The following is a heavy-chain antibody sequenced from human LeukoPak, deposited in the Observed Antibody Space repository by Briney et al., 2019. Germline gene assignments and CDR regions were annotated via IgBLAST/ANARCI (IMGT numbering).Heavy chain of an antibody. CDR2: ISGYNGNT. Sequence: ASVKVSCKASGGTFSSYAISWVRQAPGQGLEWMGWISGYNGNTKYEQKVQDRVTLTIDTSTSTADMELRSLRIDDTAVYYCARVGCSRGNCYSSADHWGQGTLVTVSS. D-gene: IGHD2-15*01. CDR3: ARVGCSRGNCYSSADH. J-gene: IGHJ4*02. V-gene: IGHV1-18*01. CDR1: GGTFSSYA.